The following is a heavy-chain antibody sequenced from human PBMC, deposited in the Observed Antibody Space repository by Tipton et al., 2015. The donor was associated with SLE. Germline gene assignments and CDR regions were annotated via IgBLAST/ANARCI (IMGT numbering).Heavy chain of an antibody. J-gene: IGHJ4*02. CDR1: GFTFSSYT. Sequence: GSLRLSCAASGFTFSSYTMNWVRQAPGKGLEWVSSISSSSSYIYYADSLKGRFTISRDNAKNSLYLQVSGLRAEDTAVYYCARDLIPRSLADYWGQGTLVTVSS. V-gene: IGHV3-21*04. D-gene: IGHD6-13*01. CDR2: ISSSSSYI. CDR3: ARDLIPRSLADY.